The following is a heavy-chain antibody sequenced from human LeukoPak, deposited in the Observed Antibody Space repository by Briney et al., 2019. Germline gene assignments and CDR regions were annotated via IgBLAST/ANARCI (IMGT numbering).Heavy chain of an antibody. CDR1: SGSISSYY. V-gene: IGHV4-59*01. D-gene: IGHD4/OR15-4a*01. J-gene: IGHJ4*02. CDR2: ISHSGST. CDR3: ARDRSANSGC. Sequence: SETLSLTCTVSSGSISSYYWSWIRQPPGKGLEWIGYISHSGSTSYNPSLKSRVTISIDTSKNQFSLKLSSVTAADTAVYYCARDRSANSGCWGQGTLVTVSS.